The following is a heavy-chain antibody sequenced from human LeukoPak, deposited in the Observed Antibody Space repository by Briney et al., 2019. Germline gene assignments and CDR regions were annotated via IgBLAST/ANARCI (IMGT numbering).Heavy chain of an antibody. CDR2: ISGSGGST. V-gene: IGHV3-23*01. CDR1: GFTFSSYA. D-gene: IGHD5-24*01. CDR3: AKGGLMAQGGYAFDI. Sequence: RLGGSLRLSCAASGFTFSSYAMSWVRQAPGKGLEWVSAISGSGGSTYYADSVKGRFTISRDNSKNTLYLQMNSLRAEDTTVYYCAKGGLMAQGGYAFDIWGQGTMVTVSS. J-gene: IGHJ3*02.